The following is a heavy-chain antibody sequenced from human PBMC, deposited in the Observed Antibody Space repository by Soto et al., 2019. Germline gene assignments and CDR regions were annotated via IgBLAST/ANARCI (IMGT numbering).Heavy chain of an antibody. J-gene: IGHJ4*02. CDR2: ISSSSRTT. D-gene: IGHD3-3*01. V-gene: IGHV3-48*01. Sequence: EVKWVESGGGLVQPGGSLGLSCAASGFTFSTSGMNWVRQAPGKGLEWVSYISSSSRTTYDADSVKGRFTISRDNAKNSLYLQMNALRAEDTAVYYCARDSGREWLILDYWGQGTLVTVSS. CDR1: GFTFSTSG. CDR3: ARDSGREWLILDY.